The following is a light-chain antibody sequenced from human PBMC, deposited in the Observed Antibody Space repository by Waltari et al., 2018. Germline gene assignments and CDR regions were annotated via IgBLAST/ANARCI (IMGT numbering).Light chain of an antibody. CDR3: SSYTSSSTYV. CDR1: SSDVGGYNY. CDR2: DVG. Sequence: QSALTQPASVSGSPGQSITIPCTGTSSDVGGYNYVSWYQQYPGKVPKLMVYDVGNRPSWVSNRFSGSKSGNTASLTISGLQAGDEADYYCSSYTSSSTYVFGTGTQVTVL. J-gene: IGLJ1*01. V-gene: IGLV2-14*01.